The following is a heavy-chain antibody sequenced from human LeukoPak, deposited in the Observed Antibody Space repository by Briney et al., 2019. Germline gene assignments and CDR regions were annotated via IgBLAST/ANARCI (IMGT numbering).Heavy chain of an antibody. CDR2: ISYDGSNK. D-gene: IGHD3-22*01. J-gene: IGHJ4*02. CDR1: GFTFSSYA. CDR3: ARDPRHYYDSSGYSHFDY. Sequence: GGSLRLSCAASGFTFSSYARHWVRQAPGKGLEWVAVISYDGSNKYYADSVKGRFTISRDNSKNTLYLQMNSLRTEDTAVYYCARDPRHYYDSSGYSHFDYWGQGTLVTVSS. V-gene: IGHV3-30*01.